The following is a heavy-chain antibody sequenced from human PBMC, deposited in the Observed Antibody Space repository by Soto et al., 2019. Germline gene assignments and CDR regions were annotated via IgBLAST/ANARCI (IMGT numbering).Heavy chain of an antibody. CDR3: AKYYYGSGKYYAFDI. D-gene: IGHD3-10*01. Sequence: GGSLRLSCGASGFTFSNYAMSWVRQAAGKGLEWVSSIDGGGGSTYYAGSVKGRFTISRDKSRNTLFLQMNSLRTEDTAIYYCAKYYYGSGKYYAFDIWGQGTMVTVSS. CDR1: GFTFSNYA. CDR2: IDGGGGST. J-gene: IGHJ3*02. V-gene: IGHV3-23*01.